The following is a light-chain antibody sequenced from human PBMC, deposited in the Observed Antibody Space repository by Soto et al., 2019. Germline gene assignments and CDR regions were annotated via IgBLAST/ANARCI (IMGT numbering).Light chain of an antibody. CDR3: TSYVGNDIWV. CDR1: SSDVGAYKY. V-gene: IGLV2-8*01. Sequence: QSALTQPPSASGSPGQSVTISCTGTSSDVGAYKYVSWYQQYPGKAPKLRIYEVTKRPSGVPDRFSGSKSGNTASLTVSGLQAEDEADYYCTSYVGNDIWVFGAGTKLTVL. CDR2: EVT. J-gene: IGLJ3*02.